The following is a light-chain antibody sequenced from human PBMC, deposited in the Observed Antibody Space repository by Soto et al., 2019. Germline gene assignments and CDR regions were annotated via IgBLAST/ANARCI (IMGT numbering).Light chain of an antibody. CDR1: SSDVGGYSH. V-gene: IGLV2-11*01. CDR2: DVT. Sequence: QSALTQPRSVSGSPGQSVTISCTGSSSDVGGYSHVSWFQQQPGKAPKLMIYDVTKRPSGVPDRFSGSKSGNTASLTISGLQAEDESDYYCCSFAGTYTIFGGGTKVTVL. J-gene: IGLJ2*01. CDR3: CSFAGTYTI.